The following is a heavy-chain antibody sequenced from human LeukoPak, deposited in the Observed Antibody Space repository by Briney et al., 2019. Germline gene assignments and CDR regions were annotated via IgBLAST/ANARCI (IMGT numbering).Heavy chain of an antibody. J-gene: IGHJ6*03. Sequence: ASVKVSCKASGYTFTSYGISWVRQAPGQGLEWMGWISAYNGNTNYAQKLQGRVTMTTDTSTSTAYMELRSLRSDDTAVYYCARDSDSSGYYYPYYYYYMDVWGKGTTVTVSS. CDR3: ARDSDSSGYYYPYYYYYMDV. CDR1: GYTFTSYG. CDR2: ISAYNGNT. D-gene: IGHD3-22*01. V-gene: IGHV1-18*01.